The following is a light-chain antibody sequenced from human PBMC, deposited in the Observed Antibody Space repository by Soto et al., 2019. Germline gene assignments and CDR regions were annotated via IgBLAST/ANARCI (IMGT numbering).Light chain of an antibody. V-gene: IGKV3-15*01. Sequence: EIVMTQSPATLSVSPGETATLSCRASQSVSYNLAWYQQKRGQGPRLLIYGAFTRATGIPARFSGSGSGTEFTLTISSLQSEDFAVYYCQQYKNWPPLTFGGGTKVEIK. J-gene: IGKJ4*01. CDR2: GAF. CDR3: QQYKNWPPLT. CDR1: QSVSYN.